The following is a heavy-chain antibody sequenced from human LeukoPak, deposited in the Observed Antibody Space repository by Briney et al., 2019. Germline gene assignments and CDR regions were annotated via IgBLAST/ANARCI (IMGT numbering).Heavy chain of an antibody. D-gene: IGHD6-13*01. V-gene: IGHV4-59*01. Sequence: SETLSLTCTVSGGSISSYYWSWIRQPPGKGLEWIGYIYYSGSTNYSPSLKSRVTISVDTSKNQFSLKLSSVTAADTAVYYCARGLAAAGTVLGYWGQGTLVTVSS. CDR2: IYYSGST. CDR1: GGSISSYY. J-gene: IGHJ4*02. CDR3: ARGLAAAGTVLGY.